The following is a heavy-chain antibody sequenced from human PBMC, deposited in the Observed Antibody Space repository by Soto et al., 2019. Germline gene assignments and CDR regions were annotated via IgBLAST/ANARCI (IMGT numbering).Heavy chain of an antibody. V-gene: IGHV1-69*13. J-gene: IGHJ6*02. CDR1: GGTFSSYA. D-gene: IGHD6-13*01. CDR2: IIPIFGTA. CDR3: ARVRAAAGRYYYYGMDV. Sequence: ASVKVSCKASGGTFSSYAISWVRQAPGQGLEWMGGIIPIFGTANYAQKFQGRVTITADESTSTAYMELSSLRSEDTAVYYCARVRAAAGRYYYYGMDVWGQGTTVTVSS.